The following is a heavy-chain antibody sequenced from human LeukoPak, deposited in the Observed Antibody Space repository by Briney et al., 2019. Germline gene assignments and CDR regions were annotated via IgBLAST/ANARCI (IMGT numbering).Heavy chain of an antibody. V-gene: IGHV3-23*01. J-gene: IGHJ5*02. CDR2: ISGSGGST. Sequence: PGGSLRLSCAASGFTFSSYAMSWVRQAPGKGLEWVSAISGSGGSTYYADSVKGRFTISRDNSKDTLYLQMNSLRAEDTAVYYCAKVPYSNLLNWFDPWGQGTLVTVSS. D-gene: IGHD4-11*01. CDR3: AKVPYSNLLNWFDP. CDR1: GFTFSSYA.